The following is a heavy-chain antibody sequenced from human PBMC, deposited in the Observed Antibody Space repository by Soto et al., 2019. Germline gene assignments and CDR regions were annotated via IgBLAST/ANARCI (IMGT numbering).Heavy chain of an antibody. Sequence: QVQLVQSGAEVKKPGSLVKVSCKASGGTFRNYAFSWLRQAPGQGLEWMGGIITLFDTPNYAQKFQGRVTFTANESTSTAYMELSRLRSEDTAVYYCAQGRLRSWFDPWGQGTLVTVSS. V-gene: IGHV1-69*01. CDR3: AQGRLRSWFDP. CDR2: IITLFDTP. CDR1: GGTFRNYA. D-gene: IGHD5-12*01. J-gene: IGHJ5*02.